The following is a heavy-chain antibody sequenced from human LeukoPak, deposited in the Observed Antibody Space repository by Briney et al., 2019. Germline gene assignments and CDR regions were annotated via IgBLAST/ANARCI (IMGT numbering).Heavy chain of an antibody. Sequence: PGGSLRLSCAASGFTFSTYAMSWVRQAPGKGLEWVSTISAGGGSTYYADSVKGRFTISRDNSKYTLYLQMNSLRAEDTAVYYCAKGDLVSGVSWGQGTLVTVSS. CDR1: GFTFSTYA. J-gene: IGHJ4*02. D-gene: IGHD2-8*01. CDR3: AKGDLVSGVS. CDR2: ISAGGGST. V-gene: IGHV3-23*01.